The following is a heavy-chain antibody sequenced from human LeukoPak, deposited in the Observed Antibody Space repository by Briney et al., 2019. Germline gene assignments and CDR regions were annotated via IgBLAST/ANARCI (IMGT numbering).Heavy chain of an antibody. V-gene: IGHV3-30*18. D-gene: IGHD5-24*01. J-gene: IGHJ3*02. CDR3: AKDRDGYIWGAFDI. CDR2: ISYDGSNK. CDR1: GFTFGSYG. Sequence: GRSLSLPWAASGFTFGSYGMHWVRQAPGKGLEWVAVISYDGSNKYYADSVKGRFTISRDNSKNTLYLQMNSLRAEDTAVYYCAKDRDGYIWGAFDIWGQGTMVTVSS.